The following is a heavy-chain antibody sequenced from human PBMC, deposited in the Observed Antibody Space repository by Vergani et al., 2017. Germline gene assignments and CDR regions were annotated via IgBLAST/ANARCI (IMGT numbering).Heavy chain of an antibody. D-gene: IGHD3-10*01. J-gene: IGHJ4*02. V-gene: IGHV3-23*01. Sequence: EVQLLESGGGLVQPGGSLRLTCAASEFTFSNYAMNWVRQAPGKGLEWVSGISGSGVSAYYTDSVKGRFTISRDNSKNMLFLQMNNLRTEDTAIYYCAKQYSVSGNYLFDYGGQGTLVTVSS. CDR2: ISGSGVSA. CDR1: EFTFSNYA. CDR3: AKQYSVSGNYLFDY.